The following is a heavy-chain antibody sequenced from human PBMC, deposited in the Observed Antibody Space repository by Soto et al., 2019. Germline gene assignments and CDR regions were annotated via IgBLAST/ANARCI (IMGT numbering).Heavy chain of an antibody. D-gene: IGHD6-6*01. CDR1: GFTFSSYA. J-gene: IGHJ5*02. Sequence: GGSLRLSCAASGFTFSSYAMSWVRQAPGKGLEWVSAISGSGGSTYYADSVKGRFTISRDNSKNTLYLQMNSLRAEDTAVYYCANSWYSSSSGDLGPNNWFDPWGQGTLVTVSS. CDR3: ANSWYSSSSGDLGPNNWFDP. V-gene: IGHV3-23*01. CDR2: ISGSGGST.